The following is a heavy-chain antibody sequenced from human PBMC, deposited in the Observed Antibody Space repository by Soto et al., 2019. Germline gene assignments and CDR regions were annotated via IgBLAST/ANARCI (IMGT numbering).Heavy chain of an antibody. Sequence: SETLSLTCTVSGGSISSYYWSWIRQPPGKGLEWIGYIYYSGSTNYNPSLKSRVTYSGSTNYNPPLKSRVTISVDTSKNQFSLKLSSVTAADTAVYYCARDHCGGDCYLNWFDPWGQGILVTVSS. V-gene: IGHV4-59*01. J-gene: IGHJ5*02. CDR3: ARDHCGGDCYLNWFDP. CDR1: GGSISSYY. CDR2: IYYSGST. D-gene: IGHD2-21*02.